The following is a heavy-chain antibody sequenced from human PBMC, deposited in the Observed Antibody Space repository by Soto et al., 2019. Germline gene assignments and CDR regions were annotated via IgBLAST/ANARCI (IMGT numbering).Heavy chain of an antibody. Sequence: PGGSLRLSCAASGFTFSSYWMHCVRQAPGKGLVWVSRINRDGSSANYADSVKGRFTISRDNAKNTLYLQMNSLRAEDAAVYYCARETYRTFYFDNWGQGALVTVSS. CDR1: GFTFSSYW. V-gene: IGHV3-74*01. CDR2: INRDGSSA. J-gene: IGHJ4*02. CDR3: ARETYRTFYFDN. D-gene: IGHD1-1*01.